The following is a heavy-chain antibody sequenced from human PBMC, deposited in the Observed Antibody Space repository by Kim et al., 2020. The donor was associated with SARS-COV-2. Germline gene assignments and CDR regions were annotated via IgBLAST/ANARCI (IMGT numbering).Heavy chain of an antibody. CDR3: ARDEINPNGAIYYYYGMDV. D-gene: IGHD2-2*01. Sequence: SVKVSCKASGGTFSSYTISWVRQAPGQGLEWMGRIIPILGIANYAQKFQGRVTITADKSTSTAYMELSSLRSEDTAVYYCARDEINPNGAIYYYYGMDVWGQGTTVTVSS. V-gene: IGHV1-69*04. J-gene: IGHJ6*02. CDR1: GGTFSSYT. CDR2: IIPILGIA.